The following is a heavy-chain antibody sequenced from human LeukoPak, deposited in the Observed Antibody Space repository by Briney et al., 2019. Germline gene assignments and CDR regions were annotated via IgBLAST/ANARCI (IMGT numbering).Heavy chain of an antibody. D-gene: IGHD3-22*01. CDR1: GGSFSGYY. J-gene: IGHJ3*02. Sequence: SETLSLTCAVYGGSFSGYYWSWIRQPPGKGLEWIGEINHSGSTNYNPSLKSRVTISVDTSKNQFSLKLSSVTAADTAVYYCARAYYDSSGYYYYDAFDIWGQGTMVTVSS. CDR3: ARAYYDSSGYYYYDAFDI. CDR2: INHSGST. V-gene: IGHV4-34*01.